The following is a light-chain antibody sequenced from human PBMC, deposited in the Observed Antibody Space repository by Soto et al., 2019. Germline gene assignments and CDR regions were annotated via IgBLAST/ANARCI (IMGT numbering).Light chain of an antibody. CDR1: QSISTW. Sequence: DIQMTQSPSTLSASVGDRVTITCRASQSISTWLAWYQQKPGKAPNLLIYRASSLESGVPSRFSGSGSGTEFTLTISSLQPDDFATYYCQHCNSLGTFGQGTKVDIK. V-gene: IGKV1-5*03. J-gene: IGKJ1*01. CDR3: QHCNSLGT. CDR2: RAS.